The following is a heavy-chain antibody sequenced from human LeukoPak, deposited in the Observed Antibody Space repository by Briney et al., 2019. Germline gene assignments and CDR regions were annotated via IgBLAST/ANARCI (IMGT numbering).Heavy chain of an antibody. CDR3: ARGSEYTSSTNYYFDY. CDR2: IKQDGSEK. D-gene: IGHD6-6*01. V-gene: IGHV3-7*01. CDR1: GFTFSSYA. Sequence: GGSLRLSCAASGFTFSSYAMHWVRQAPGKGLEWVANIKQDGSEKHYVDSVKGRFTISRDNAKKSLFLHMNSLRVEDTAVYYCARGSEYTSSTNYYFDYWGQGTLVTVSS. J-gene: IGHJ4*02.